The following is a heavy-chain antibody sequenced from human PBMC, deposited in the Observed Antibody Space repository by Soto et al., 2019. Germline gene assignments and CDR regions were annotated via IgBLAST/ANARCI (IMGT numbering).Heavy chain of an antibody. D-gene: IGHD2-2*01. CDR3: TTDSYSSIRIVRFDY. CDR1: GFTFTNAW. CDR2: IKSKTDGGT. Sequence: GGSLRLSCAASGFTFTNAWINWVRQAPGKGLEWVGRIKSKTDGGTDYAEPVKGRFAISRDDSNNMVYLQMNSLRTEDTAVYYCTTDSYSSIRIVRFDYWGHGTLVTISS. J-gene: IGHJ4*01. V-gene: IGHV3-15*07.